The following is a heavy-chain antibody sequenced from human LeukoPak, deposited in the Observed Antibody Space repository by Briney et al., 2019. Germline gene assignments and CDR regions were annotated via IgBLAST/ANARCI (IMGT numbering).Heavy chain of an antibody. CDR3: ARTPSFGGWYPDAFDI. J-gene: IGHJ3*02. CDR1: GGSISSSNW. V-gene: IGHV4-4*02. CDR2: IYHSGST. Sequence: SETLSLTCAVSGGSISSSNWWSWVRQPPGKGLEWIGEIYHSGSTNYNPSLKSRVTISVDKSKNQFSLKLSSVTAADTAVYYCARTPSFGGWYPDAFDIWGQGTMVTVSS. D-gene: IGHD6-19*01.